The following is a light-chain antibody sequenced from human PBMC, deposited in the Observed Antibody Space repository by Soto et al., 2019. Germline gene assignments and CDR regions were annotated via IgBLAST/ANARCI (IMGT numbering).Light chain of an antibody. CDR1: QSVSNNY. CDR3: QQRSSWPWT. J-gene: IGKJ1*01. Sequence: EILLTQSPDTLSLSPGERATLSCRASQSVSNNYLAWYQQRPGQAPRLLIYGASNRDTGIPDRFSGTGSGTDFTLAVSSLEPEDFAVYYCQQRSSWPWTFGQGTKVDIK. V-gene: IGKV3D-20*02. CDR2: GAS.